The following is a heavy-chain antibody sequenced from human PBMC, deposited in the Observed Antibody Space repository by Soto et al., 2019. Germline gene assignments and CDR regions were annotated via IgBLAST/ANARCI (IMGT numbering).Heavy chain of an antibody. Sequence: ASVKVSCKASGYTFTSYYMHWVRQAPGQGLEWMGIINPSGGSTSYAQKFQGRVTMTRDTSTSTVYMELSSLRSEDTAVYYCARTKETDYGGYPTTVAFDIWGQGTMVTVSS. J-gene: IGHJ3*02. D-gene: IGHD4-17*01. CDR1: GYTFTSYY. V-gene: IGHV1-46*01. CDR2: INPSGGST. CDR3: ARTKETDYGGYPTTVAFDI.